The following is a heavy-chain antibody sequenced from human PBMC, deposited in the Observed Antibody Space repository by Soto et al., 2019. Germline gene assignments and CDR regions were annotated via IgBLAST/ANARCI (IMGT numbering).Heavy chain of an antibody. Sequence: ASVKVSCKASGYTFTSYGISWVRQAPGQGLEWMGWISAYNGNTNYAQKLQGRVTMTTDTSTSTAYMELRSLRSDDTAVYYCARGGSTYYYDSSGYYVDYWGQGTLVTAPQ. CDR2: ISAYNGNT. CDR1: GYTFTSYG. CDR3: ARGGSTYYYDSSGYYVDY. V-gene: IGHV1-18*01. J-gene: IGHJ4*02. D-gene: IGHD3-22*01.